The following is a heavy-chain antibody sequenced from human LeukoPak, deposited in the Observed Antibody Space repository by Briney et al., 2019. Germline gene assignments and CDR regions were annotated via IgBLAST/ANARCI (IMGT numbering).Heavy chain of an antibody. V-gene: IGHV4-31*03. D-gene: IGHD6-13*01. CDR1: GGSISSGGYY. CDR2: IYYSGST. Sequence: SETLSLTCTVSGGSISSGGYYWSWIRQHPGKGLEWIGYIYYSGSTYYNPSLKSRVTISVDTSKNQFSLKLSSVTGADTAVYYCARGVAAAGTVGERFDPWGQGTLVTVSS. J-gene: IGHJ5*02. CDR3: ARGVAAAGTVGERFDP.